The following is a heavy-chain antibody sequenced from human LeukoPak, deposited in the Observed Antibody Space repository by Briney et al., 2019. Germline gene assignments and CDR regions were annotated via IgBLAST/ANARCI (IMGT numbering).Heavy chain of an antibody. Sequence: GASLKSSSRPFGGTLGTYPISGVRRAPGQGLEGRGRIIPILGIANYAQKFQGRVTITADKSTSTAYMELSSLRSEDTAVYYCVYYYDSSGYYARPYYFDYWGQGTLVTVSS. CDR3: VYYYDSSGYYARPYYFDY. CDR2: IIPILGIA. V-gene: IGHV1-69*02. CDR1: GGTLGTYP. J-gene: IGHJ4*02. D-gene: IGHD3-22*01.